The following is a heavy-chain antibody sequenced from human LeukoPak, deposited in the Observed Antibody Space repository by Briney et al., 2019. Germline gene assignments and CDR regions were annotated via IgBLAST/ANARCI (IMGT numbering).Heavy chain of an antibody. CDR1: GFTFSDSY. CDR3: ARDVRTVAGTEGFDY. Sequence: GGSLRLSCAASGFTFSDSYMSWIRQAPGKGLEWVSVIYRGGNTYYADSVKGRFTISRDNSKNTLYLQMNSLRAEDTAVYYCARDVRTVAGTEGFDYWGQGTLVTVSS. J-gene: IGHJ4*02. V-gene: IGHV3-53*01. CDR2: IYRGGNT. D-gene: IGHD6-19*01.